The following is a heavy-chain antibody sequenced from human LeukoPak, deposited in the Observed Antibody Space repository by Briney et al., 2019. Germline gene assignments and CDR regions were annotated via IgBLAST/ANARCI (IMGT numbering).Heavy chain of an antibody. CDR1: GFTFSNYA. V-gene: IGHV3-7*03. Sequence: GGSLRLSCAASGFTFSNYAMSWVRQAPGKGLEWVANLNQDGTEKYYVGSVKGRFTISRDNAKNSLYLQMNSLRAEDTAVYYCARSGPIDIWGQGTMVTVSS. CDR2: LNQDGTEK. CDR3: ARSGPIDI. D-gene: IGHD6-25*01. J-gene: IGHJ3*02.